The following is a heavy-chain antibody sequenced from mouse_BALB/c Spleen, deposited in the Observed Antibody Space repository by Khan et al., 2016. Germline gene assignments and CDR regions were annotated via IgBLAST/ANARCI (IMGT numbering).Heavy chain of an antibody. J-gene: IGHJ4*01. D-gene: IGHD4-1*01. CDR3: ASVGFPSDY. CDR2: ISYDGSN. CDR1: GYSITSGYY. V-gene: IGHV3-6*02. Sequence: EVQLQESGPGLVKPSQSLSLTCSVTGYSITSGYYWNWIRQFPGNKLEWMGYISYDGSNNYNPSLKNRISITRDTSKNQFFLKLNSVTTEDTATYYCASVGFPSDYWGQGTSVTVSS.